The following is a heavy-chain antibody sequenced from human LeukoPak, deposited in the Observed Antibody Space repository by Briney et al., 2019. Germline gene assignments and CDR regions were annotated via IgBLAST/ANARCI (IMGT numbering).Heavy chain of an antibody. CDR3: ARDSRQWLDGGFDY. D-gene: IGHD6-19*01. CDR2: ISAYNGNT. CDR1: GYTFTSYG. V-gene: IGHV1-18*01. J-gene: IGHJ4*02. Sequence: ASVKVSCKASGYTFTSYGISWVRQAPGQGLEWMGWISAYNGNTNCARKLQGRVTMTTDTSTSTAYMELRSLRSDDTAVYYCARDSRQWLDGGFDYWGQGTLVTVSS.